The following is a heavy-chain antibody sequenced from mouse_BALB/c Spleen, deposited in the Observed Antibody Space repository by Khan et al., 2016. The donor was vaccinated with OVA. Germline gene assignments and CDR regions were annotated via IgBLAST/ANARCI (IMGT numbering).Heavy chain of an antibody. CDR2: LNPYNGDT. Sequence: VQLKQSGPALVKPGASVKISCKASGYSFTGYFMNWVKQSHGKSLEWIGRLNPYNGDTFYNQKLKGKATLTVDKSSRKAHMAYVSLTSEGSAVYYCGRSDCTTATTFFYGGQGTLGTVSA. V-gene: IGHV1-37*01. D-gene: IGHD1-2*01. J-gene: IGHJ3*01. CDR3: GRSDCTTATTFFY. CDR1: GYSFTGYF.